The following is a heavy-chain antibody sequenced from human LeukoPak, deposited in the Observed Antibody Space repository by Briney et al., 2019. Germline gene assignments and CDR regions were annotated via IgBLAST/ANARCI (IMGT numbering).Heavy chain of an antibody. V-gene: IGHV3-30*19. CDR3: ARAAAVSGAFRGNYFDP. J-gene: IGHJ5*02. CDR1: SGFAASGFTFSTFG. CDR2: ISDDGRIK. Sequence: GGSLRLSCAASGFAASGFTFSTFGMHWVRQAPGKGLEWVAVISDDGRIKIYADSVKGRFTISRDNSKNTLYLQMNSLRPGDAAVYYCARAAAVSGAFRGNYFDPWGQGTLVTVSS. D-gene: IGHD2-15*01.